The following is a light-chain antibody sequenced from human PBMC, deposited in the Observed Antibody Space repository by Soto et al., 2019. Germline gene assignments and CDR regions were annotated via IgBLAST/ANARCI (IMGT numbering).Light chain of an antibody. J-gene: IGKJ1*01. Sequence: DIQMTQSPSSLSASVGDRVTITCRASQSISSYLNWYQQKPGKAPKLLIYAASSLQSGVPSRFSGRGSGTDFTLPISSLQPEDFATYYSQQSYSTPQTFGQGTKVEIK. CDR3: QQSYSTPQT. CDR1: QSISSY. V-gene: IGKV1-39*01. CDR2: AAS.